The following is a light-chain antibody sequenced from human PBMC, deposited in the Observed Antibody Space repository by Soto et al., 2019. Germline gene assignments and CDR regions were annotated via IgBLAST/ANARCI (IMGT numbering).Light chain of an antibody. CDR1: SSDVGGYNY. CDR2: EVS. Sequence: QSVLTPPTSSSVSPGQSVTISCSGTSSDVGGYNYVSWYQQHPGKAPKLMIYEVSKRPSGVPDRFSGSKSGNTASLTVSGLQAEDEADYYCSSYAGSHVFGTGTKVTVL. V-gene: IGLV2-8*01. CDR3: SSYAGSHV. J-gene: IGLJ1*01.